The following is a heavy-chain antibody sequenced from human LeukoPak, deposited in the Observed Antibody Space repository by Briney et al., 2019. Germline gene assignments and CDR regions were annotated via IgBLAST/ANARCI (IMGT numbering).Heavy chain of an antibody. CDR2: IFYSGST. J-gene: IGHJ4*02. CDR3: ARTAGIAVAGSRQYLDY. V-gene: IGHV4-59*08. D-gene: IGHD6-19*01. Sequence: PSETLSLTCTVSGGSISGYYWGWIRQPPGKGLEWIGYIFYSGSTNYNPSLKSRVTISLDTSKNQFSLNLRSVTAADTAVYYCARTAGIAVAGSRQYLDYWGQGMLVTVSS. CDR1: GGSISGYY.